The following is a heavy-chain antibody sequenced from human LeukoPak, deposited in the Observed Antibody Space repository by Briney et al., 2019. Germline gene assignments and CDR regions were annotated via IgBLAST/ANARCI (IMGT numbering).Heavy chain of an antibody. CDR1: GFTFSSYW. CDR2: IKQDGSEK. Sequence: QPGGSLRLSCAASGFTFSSYWMSWVRQAPGKGLEWVANIKQDGSEKYYVDSVKGRFTISRDNAKNSLYLQMNSLRAEDTAVYYCARVGDFWSGYFDYWGQGTLVTVSS. CDR3: ARVGDFWSGYFDY. V-gene: IGHV3-7*01. D-gene: IGHD3-3*01. J-gene: IGHJ4*02.